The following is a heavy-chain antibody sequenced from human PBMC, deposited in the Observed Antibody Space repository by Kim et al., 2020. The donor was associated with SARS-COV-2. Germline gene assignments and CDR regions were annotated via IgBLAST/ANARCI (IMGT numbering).Heavy chain of an antibody. D-gene: IGHD2-2*01. Sequence: SETLSLTCAVSGGSISSSNWWSWVRQPPGKGLEWIGEIYHSGSTNYNPSLKSRVTISVDKSKNQFSLKLSCVTAADTAVYYCARDRRIIVVVPAALNNWLDPWGQGTLVTVSS. J-gene: IGHJ5*02. CDR1: GGSISSSNW. V-gene: IGHV4-4*02. CDR3: ARDRRIIVVVPAALNNWLDP. CDR2: IYHSGST.